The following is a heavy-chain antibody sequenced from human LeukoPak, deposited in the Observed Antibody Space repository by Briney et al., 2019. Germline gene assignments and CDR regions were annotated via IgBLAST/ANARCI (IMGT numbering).Heavy chain of an antibody. D-gene: IGHD6-19*01. J-gene: IGHJ6*03. CDR2: IYHSGST. Sequence: PSETLSLTCTVSGYSITIGYYWGWIRQPPGKGLEWIGSIYHSGSTYYNPSLKSRVTMSVDKSKNQFSLKLSSVTAADTAVYYCARGWGDYSSGWNRELGESYYMDVWGKGTTVTVSS. V-gene: IGHV4-38-2*02. CDR3: ARGWGDYSSGWNRELGESYYMDV. CDR1: GYSITIGYY.